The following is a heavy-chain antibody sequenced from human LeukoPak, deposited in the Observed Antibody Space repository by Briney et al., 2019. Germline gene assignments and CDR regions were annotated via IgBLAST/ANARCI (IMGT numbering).Heavy chain of an antibody. CDR2: IYYSGST. J-gene: IGHJ5*02. CDR1: GGSISSGGYY. D-gene: IGHD6-13*01. V-gene: IGHV4-31*03. Sequence: SETLSLTCTVSGGSISSGGYYWSWIRQHPGKGLEWIGYIYYSGSTYYNPSLKSRVTISVDTSKNQFSLKLSSVTAADTAVYYCARVRQQQRGGWFDPWGQGTLVTVSS. CDR3: ARVRQQQRGGWFDP.